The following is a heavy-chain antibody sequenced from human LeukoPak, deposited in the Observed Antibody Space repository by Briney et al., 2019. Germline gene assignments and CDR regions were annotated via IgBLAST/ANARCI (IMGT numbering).Heavy chain of an antibody. CDR1: GFTFSSYT. CDR2: SHSGGDT. D-gene: IGHD6-6*01. J-gene: IGHJ4*02. CDR3: ARDLYSSSSDH. V-gene: IGHV3-23*01. Sequence: GGSLRLSCAASGFTFSSYTMTWVRQAPGKGLEWVSVSHSGGDTYYADSVKGRFTVSRDNSKNTLYPQMDSLRGEDTALYYCARDLYSSSSDHWGQGTLVTVSS.